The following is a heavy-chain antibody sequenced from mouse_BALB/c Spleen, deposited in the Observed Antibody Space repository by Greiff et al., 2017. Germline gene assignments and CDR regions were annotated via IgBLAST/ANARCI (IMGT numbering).Heavy chain of an antibody. D-gene: IGHD2-1*01. CDR3: ARHDGNHYFDY. CDR1: GFTFSSYT. CDR2: ISNGGGST. V-gene: IGHV5-12-2*01. Sequence: EVMLVESGGGLVQPGGSLKLSCAASGFTFSSYTMSWVRQTPEKRLEWVAYISNGGGSTYYPDTVKGRFTISRDNAKNTLYLQMSSLKSEDTAMYYCARHDGNHYFDYWGQGTTLTVSS. J-gene: IGHJ2*01.